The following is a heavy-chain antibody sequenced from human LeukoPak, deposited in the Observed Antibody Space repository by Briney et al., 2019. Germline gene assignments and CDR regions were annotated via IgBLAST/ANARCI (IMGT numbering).Heavy chain of an antibody. V-gene: IGHV3-48*01. CDR2: ISSSSSTI. J-gene: IGHJ4*02. CDR1: GFTFSSYS. D-gene: IGHD4-23*01. Sequence: GGSLRLSCAASGFTFSSYSMNWARQARGKGLEWVSYISSSSSTIYYADSVKGRFTISRDNSKNTLYLQMNSLRAEDTAVYHCARSNGVTTVAPFDYWGQGTLVTVSS. CDR3: ARSNGVTTVAPFDY.